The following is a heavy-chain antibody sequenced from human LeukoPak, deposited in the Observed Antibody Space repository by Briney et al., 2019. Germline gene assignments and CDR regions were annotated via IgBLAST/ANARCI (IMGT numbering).Heavy chain of an antibody. J-gene: IGHJ3*02. CDR3: ARDLRDSSGYYAFDI. CDR2: ISGSGGST. CDR1: GFTFSSYA. Sequence: GGSLRLSCAASGFTFSSYAMSWVRQAPGKGLEWVSAISGSGGSTYYADSVKGRFTISRDNSKNTLYLQMNSLRAEDTAVYYCARDLRDSSGYYAFDIWGQGTMVTVSS. V-gene: IGHV3-23*01. D-gene: IGHD3-22*01.